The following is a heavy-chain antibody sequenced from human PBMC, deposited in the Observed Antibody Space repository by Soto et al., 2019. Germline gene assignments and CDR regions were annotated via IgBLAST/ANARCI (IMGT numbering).Heavy chain of an antibody. D-gene: IGHD2-2*01. CDR3: AHGGKGPAAQWDYYYYGMDV. V-gene: IGHV2-5*02. CDR1: GFSLSTSGVG. Sequence: SGPTLVNPTQTLTLTCTFSGFSLSTSGVGVGWIRQPPGKALEWLALIYWDDDKRYSPSLKSRLTITKDTSKNQVVLTMTNMDPVDTATYYCAHGGKGPAAQWDYYYYGMDVWGQGTTVTVYS. CDR2: IYWDDDK. J-gene: IGHJ6*02.